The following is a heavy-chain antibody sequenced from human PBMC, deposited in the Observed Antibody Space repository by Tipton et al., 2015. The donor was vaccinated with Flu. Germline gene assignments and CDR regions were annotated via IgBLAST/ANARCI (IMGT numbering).Heavy chain of an antibody. Sequence: LRLSCTVSGASISSRSYYWGWIRQPPGKGLGWIGCIYSSGSTYYNPSLKSRVTISLDTSKNQFSLKLSSVTAADTAVYYCAREKDSSGSEYFQHWGQGTLVTVSS. J-gene: IGHJ1*01. CDR3: AREKDSSGSEYFQH. CDR1: GASISSRSYY. D-gene: IGHD6-19*01. V-gene: IGHV4-39*07. CDR2: IYSSGST.